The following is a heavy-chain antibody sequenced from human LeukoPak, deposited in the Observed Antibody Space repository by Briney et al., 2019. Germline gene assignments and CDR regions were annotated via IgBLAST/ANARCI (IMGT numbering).Heavy chain of an antibody. V-gene: IGHV1-18*01. D-gene: IGHD2-2*01. J-gene: IGHJ4*02. Sequence: ASVKVSCKASGYTFTSYGISWVRQAPGQGLEWMGWISAYNGNTNYAQKLQGRVTMTTDTSTSTAYMELRSLRSDDTAVYYCARGEKLGYCSSTSCSPPFDYWGQGTLVTVSS. CDR2: ISAYNGNT. CDR3: ARGEKLGYCSSTSCSPPFDY. CDR1: GYTFTSYG.